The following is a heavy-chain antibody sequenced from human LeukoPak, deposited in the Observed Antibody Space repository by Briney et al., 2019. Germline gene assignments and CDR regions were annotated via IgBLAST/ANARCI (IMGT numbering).Heavy chain of an antibody. CDR1: GGSISGTNW. CDR3: ARSVVTLYWYFDL. D-gene: IGHD4-23*01. V-gene: IGHV4-4*02. CDR2: IYYSGST. J-gene: IGHJ2*01. Sequence: SGTLSLTCGVSGGSISGTNWWSWVRQPPGQGLEWIGYIYYSGSTNYNPSLKSRVTISLDTSKNQFSLKLSSVTTADTAVYYCARSVVTLYWYFDLWGRGTLVTVSS.